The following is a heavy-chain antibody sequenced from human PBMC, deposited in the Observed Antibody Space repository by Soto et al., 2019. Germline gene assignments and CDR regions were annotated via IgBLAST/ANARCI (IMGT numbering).Heavy chain of an antibody. CDR2: ISDSGAKT. CDR1: GFRFSNYA. J-gene: IGHJ4*02. D-gene: IGHD3-22*01. V-gene: IGHV3-23*01. Sequence: PGGSLRLSCAASGFRFSNYAMSWVRQVPGKGLEWVSAISDSGAKTYYADSVKGRFTISRDNSKSTVFLQMNSLRAEDTALYYCVKDRMVISLWGQGTLVTVSS. CDR3: VKDRMVISL.